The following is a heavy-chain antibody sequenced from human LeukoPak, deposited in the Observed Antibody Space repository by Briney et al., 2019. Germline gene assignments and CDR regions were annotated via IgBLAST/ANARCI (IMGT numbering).Heavy chain of an antibody. D-gene: IGHD2-15*01. J-gene: IGHJ4*02. CDR3: AREGPGRWWGSFDY. CDR1: GYTFTGYY. CDR2: INPNSGGT. V-gene: IGHV1-2*06. Sequence: ASVKVSRKASGYTFTGYYMHWVRQAPGQGLEWMGRINPNSGGTNYAQKFQGRVTMTRDTSISTAYMELSRLRSDDTAVYYCAREGPGRWWGSFDYWGQGTLVTVSS.